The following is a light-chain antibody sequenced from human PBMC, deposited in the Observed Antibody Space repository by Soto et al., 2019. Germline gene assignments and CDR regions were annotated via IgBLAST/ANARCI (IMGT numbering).Light chain of an antibody. J-gene: IGLJ1*01. CDR2: GNN. CDR3: QSYDSSLSVYV. Sequence: QSVLTQPPSVSGAPGQRVTISCTGSSSNIGADDDVLWYQQFPGTAPKLLIYGNNNRPSGVPDRFSGSNSGTSASLAITGLQAEDEADYYCQSYDSSLSVYVFGTGTRSPS. CDR1: SSNIGADDD. V-gene: IGLV1-40*01.